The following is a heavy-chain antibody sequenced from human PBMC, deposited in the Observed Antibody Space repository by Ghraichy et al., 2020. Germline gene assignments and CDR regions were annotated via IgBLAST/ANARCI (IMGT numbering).Heavy chain of an antibody. D-gene: IGHD4-11*01. J-gene: IGHJ6*03. CDR2: INPSGGST. CDR1: GYTFTSYY. CDR3: ARDPLDYSNYFYYYYYMDV. V-gene: IGHV1-46*01. Sequence: ASVKVSCKASGYTFTSYYKHWVRQAPGQGLEWMGIINPSGGSTSYAQKFQGRVTMTRDTSTSTVYMELSSLRSEDTAVYYCARDPLDYSNYFYYYYYMDVWGKGTTVTVSS.